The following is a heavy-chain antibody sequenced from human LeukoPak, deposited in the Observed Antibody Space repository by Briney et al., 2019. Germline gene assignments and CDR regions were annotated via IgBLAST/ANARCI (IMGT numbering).Heavy chain of an antibody. CDR3: AKEVGGYTPFDY. Sequence: GGSLRLSCAASGFTFTAYAMSWVRQAPGKGLEWVSAISGSGGGTYYADSVKGRFTISRDNSKNTVYLQMNSLRGEDTAVYYCAKEVGGYTPFDYWGQGTLVTVSS. CDR2: ISGSGGGT. J-gene: IGHJ4*02. CDR1: GFTFTAYA. V-gene: IGHV3-23*01. D-gene: IGHD2-2*02.